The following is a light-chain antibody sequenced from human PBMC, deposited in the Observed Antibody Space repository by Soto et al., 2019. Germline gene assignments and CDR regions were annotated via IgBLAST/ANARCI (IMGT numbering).Light chain of an antibody. CDR2: LGS. CDR3: MQALQTPST. CDR1: QSLLHSNGYNY. V-gene: IGKV2-28*01. Sequence: DIVMTQSPLSQPVTPGEPASISCRSSQSLLHSNGYNYLDWYLQKPGQSPQLLIYLGSNRASGGPERFSGSGSGTDFTLKISRVEAEDVGVYYCMQALQTPSTFGQGTKLEIK. J-gene: IGKJ2*02.